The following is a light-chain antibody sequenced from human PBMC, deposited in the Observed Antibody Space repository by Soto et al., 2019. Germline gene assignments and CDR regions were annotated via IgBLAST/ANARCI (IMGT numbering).Light chain of an antibody. J-gene: IGLJ2*01. CDR2: DNN. CDR1: SSNIGNNY. V-gene: IGLV1-51*01. Sequence: QSVLTQPPSVSAAPGQKVTTSGSGSSSNIGNNYVSWYQQLPGTAPKLLIYDNNKRPSGIPDRFSGSKSGTSATLGITGLQTGDEADYYCRTWDSSLSAAVFGGGTKLTVL. CDR3: RTWDSSLSAAV.